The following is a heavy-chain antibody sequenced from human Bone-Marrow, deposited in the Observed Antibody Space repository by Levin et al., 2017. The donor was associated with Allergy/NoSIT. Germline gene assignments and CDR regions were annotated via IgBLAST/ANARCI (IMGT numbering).Heavy chain of an antibody. V-gene: IGHV3-30*18. CDR1: GFTFDTYG. CDR2: FSYDGSNK. Sequence: GGSLRLSCVASGFTFDTYGIHWVRQAPGKGLEWVAVFSYDGSNKDYADSVKGRFTISRDNSKNTLYLHMNSLRFEDTAIYYCAKEDIDHCSGATCYAGMAFEIWGRGTMVTVSS. CDR3: AKEDIDHCSGATCYAGMAFEI. J-gene: IGHJ3*02. D-gene: IGHD2-15*01.